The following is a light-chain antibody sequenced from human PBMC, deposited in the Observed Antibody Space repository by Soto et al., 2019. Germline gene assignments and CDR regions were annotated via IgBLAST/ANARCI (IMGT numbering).Light chain of an antibody. Sequence: QSVLTQPRSLSGSPGQSVTISCTGTSSDVGGYNYVSWYQQHPGKAPKLMIYDVSQRPSGVPDRFSGSKSGNTASLTISGLQAEDEADYYCCSYAGSHFLFGGGTKLTVL. V-gene: IGLV2-11*01. J-gene: IGLJ2*01. CDR3: CSYAGSHFL. CDR1: SSDVGGYNY. CDR2: DVS.